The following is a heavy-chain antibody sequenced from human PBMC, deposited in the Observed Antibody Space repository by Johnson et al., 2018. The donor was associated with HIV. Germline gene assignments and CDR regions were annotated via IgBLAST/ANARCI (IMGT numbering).Heavy chain of an antibody. V-gene: IGHV3-20*04. CDR3: ARASSSSGAFDI. J-gene: IGHJ3*02. Sequence: VQLVESGGGLVKPGGSLRLSCAASGFTFSDYYMSWIRQAPGKGLEWVSGINWNGGSTGYADSVKGRFTISRDNSKNTLYLLMNSLRAEDTALYYCARASSSSGAFDIWGQGAMVTVSS. CDR2: INWNGGST. CDR1: GFTFSDYY. D-gene: IGHD6-6*01.